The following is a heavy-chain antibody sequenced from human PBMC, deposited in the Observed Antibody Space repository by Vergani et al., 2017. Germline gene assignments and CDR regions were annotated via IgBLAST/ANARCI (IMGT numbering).Heavy chain of an antibody. CDR2: ISGNNDDV. J-gene: IGHJ3*01. CDR3: VRDVRVSRT. CDR1: GFPFSDYG. Sequence: VQMVESGGGVVQPGRSLRLSCSAAGFPFSDYGVHWVRQAPGKGLEWVSSISGNNDDVYYADSVKGRFTISRDNAKNSLYLDMSSLRAEDTAVYYCVRDVRVSRTWGQGTLVAVSS. V-gene: IGHV3-21*02.